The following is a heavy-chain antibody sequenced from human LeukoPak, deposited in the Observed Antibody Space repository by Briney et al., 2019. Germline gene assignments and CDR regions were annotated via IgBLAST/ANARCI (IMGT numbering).Heavy chain of an antibody. D-gene: IGHD6-13*01. CDR3: ARDRYSSSGTFDY. V-gene: IGHV1-2*02. J-gene: IGHJ4*02. Sequence: GASVKVSCKASGYTLTGYYMHWVRQAPGQGLEWMGWINPNSGGTNYAQKFQGRVTMTRDTSTSTAYMELSRLRSDDTAVYYCARDRYSSSGTFDYWGQGTLVTVSP. CDR2: INPNSGGT. CDR1: GYTLTGYY.